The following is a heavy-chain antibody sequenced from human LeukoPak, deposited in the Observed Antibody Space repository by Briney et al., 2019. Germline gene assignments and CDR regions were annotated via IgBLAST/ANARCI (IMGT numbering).Heavy chain of an antibody. CDR3: ARGSAFDI. V-gene: IGHV6-1*01. CDR2: TYYRSKWYF. CDR1: GDSVSSDTAA. Sequence: SQTLSLTCAISGDSVSSDTAAWNWIRQSPSRGLEWLGRTYYRSKWYFDYAVSVKSRIGINPDTSKNQFSLQLNSVTPDDTALYYCARGSAFDIWGQGTMVTVSS. J-gene: IGHJ3*02.